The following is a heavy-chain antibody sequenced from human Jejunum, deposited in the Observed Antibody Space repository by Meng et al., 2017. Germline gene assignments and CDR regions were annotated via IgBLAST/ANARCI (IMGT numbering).Heavy chain of an antibody. Sequence: QVRLEQSGAEVKEPGASVSFSCKASGYTFTDNAVHWVRQAPGQGLEWMGWINAANGDTKYSLKFQERITITRDTFARTAYMGLRSLESEDTAVYYCASHTWGLYFFEFWGQGTLVTVSS. CDR1: GYTFTDNA. V-gene: IGHV1-3*01. J-gene: IGHJ4*02. CDR3: ASHTWGLYFFEF. D-gene: IGHD1-26*01. CDR2: INAANGDT.